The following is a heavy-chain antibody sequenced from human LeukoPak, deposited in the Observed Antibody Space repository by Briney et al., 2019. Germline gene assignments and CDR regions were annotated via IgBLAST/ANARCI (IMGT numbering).Heavy chain of an antibody. J-gene: IGHJ4*02. CDR3: ARSGGGELRREFDY. D-gene: IGHD1-7*01. V-gene: IGHV3-48*04. CDR2: ISSSSSTI. Sequence: GGSLRLSCAASGFTFSTYSMNWVRQAPGKGLEWVSYISSSSSTIHYADSVKGRFTISRDNAKNSLYLQMNSLRAEDTAVYYCARSGGGELRREFDYWGQGTLVTVSS. CDR1: GFTFSTYS.